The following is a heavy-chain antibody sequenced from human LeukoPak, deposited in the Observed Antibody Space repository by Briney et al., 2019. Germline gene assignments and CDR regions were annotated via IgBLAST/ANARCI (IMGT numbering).Heavy chain of an antibody. CDR1: GFPFSSYA. CDR2: ISYDGSNK. Sequence: PGRSLRLSCAASGFPFSSYAMHWVRQAPGKGLEWVAVISYDGSNKYYADSVKGRFTISRDNSKNTLYLQMNSLRAEDTAVYYCARDNREQQLVPPTFDYWGQGTLVTVSS. CDR3: ARDNREQQLVPPTFDY. V-gene: IGHV3-30-3*01. D-gene: IGHD6-13*01. J-gene: IGHJ4*02.